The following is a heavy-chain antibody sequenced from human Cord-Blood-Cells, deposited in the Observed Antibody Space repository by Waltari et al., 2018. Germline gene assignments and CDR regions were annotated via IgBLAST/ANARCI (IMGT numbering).Heavy chain of an antibody. CDR2: INHSGST. V-gene: IGHV4-34*01. D-gene: IGHD5-18*01. Sequence: QVQLQQWGAGLLKPSETLSLTCAVYGGSFSGYYCSWIRQPPGKGLEWIGEINHSGSTNYNPSLKSRVTISVDTSKNQFSLKLSSVTAADTAVYYCARGGLWLRRYFDLWGRGTLVTVSS. CDR1: GGSFSGYY. CDR3: ARGGLWLRRYFDL. J-gene: IGHJ2*01.